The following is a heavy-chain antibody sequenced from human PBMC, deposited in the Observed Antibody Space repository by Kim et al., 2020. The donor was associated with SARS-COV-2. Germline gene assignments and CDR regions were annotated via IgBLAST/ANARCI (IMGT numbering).Heavy chain of an antibody. V-gene: IGHV4-39*07. J-gene: IGHJ4*02. CDR2: IYYSGST. CDR3: ARGQVAALPYCFHY. CDR1: GGSISSSSYY. Sequence: SETLSLTCTVSGGSISSSSYYWGWIRQPPGKGLEWIGSIYYSGSTYYNPSLKSRVTISVDTSKNQFSLKLSSVTAADTAVYYCARGQVAALPYCFHYWGQGTLVTVSS. D-gene: IGHD6-6*01.